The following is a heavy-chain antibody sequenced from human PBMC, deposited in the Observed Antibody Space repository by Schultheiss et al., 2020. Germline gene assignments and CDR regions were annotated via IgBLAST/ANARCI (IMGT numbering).Heavy chain of an antibody. Sequence: SETLSLTCTVSGGSVSSGSYYWSWIRQPAGKGLEWIGYIYYSGSTNYNPSLKSRVTISVDTSKNQFSLKLSSVTAADTAVYYCARGHGDYGDYVSRFDFWGQGTLVTVS. CDR1: GGSVSSGSYY. D-gene: IGHD4-17*01. CDR2: IYYSGST. CDR3: ARGHGDYGDYVSRFDF. J-gene: IGHJ4*02. V-gene: IGHV4-61*10.